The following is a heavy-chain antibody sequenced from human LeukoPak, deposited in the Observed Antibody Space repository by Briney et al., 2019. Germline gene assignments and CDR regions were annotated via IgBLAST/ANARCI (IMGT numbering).Heavy chain of an antibody. CDR2: IYDSGST. J-gene: IGHJ6*03. CDR3: ARGYGGIYYYYMDV. D-gene: IGHD3-16*01. V-gene: IGHV4-61*10. Sequence: SETLSLTCTVSGGSIRSGSYYWSWIRQPAGKGLEWIGYIYDSGSTNYHPSLKSRGTISVDTSKNQFSLKVSFVTAADTAVYYCARGYGGIYYYYMDVWGKGTTVTVSS. CDR1: GGSIRSGSYY.